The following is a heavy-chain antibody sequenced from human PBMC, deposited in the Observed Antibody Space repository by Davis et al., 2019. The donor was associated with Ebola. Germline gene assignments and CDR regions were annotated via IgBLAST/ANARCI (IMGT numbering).Heavy chain of an antibody. V-gene: IGHV3-23*01. CDR2: ISGSGGST. CDR1: GFTFSSYA. J-gene: IGHJ4*02. D-gene: IGHD3-9*01. CDR3: AKHGSSVLRYFDWLLPGIDY. Sequence: GESLKISCAASGFTFSSYAMSWVRQAPGKGLEWVSAISGSGGSTYYADSVKGRFTISRDNSKNTLYLQMNSLRAEDTAVYYCAKHGSSVLRYFDWLLPGIDYWGQGTLVTVSS.